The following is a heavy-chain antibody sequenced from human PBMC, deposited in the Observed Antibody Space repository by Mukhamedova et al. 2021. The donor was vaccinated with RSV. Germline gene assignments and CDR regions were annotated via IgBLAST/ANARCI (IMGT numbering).Heavy chain of an antibody. CDR3: VRTQGYCSSTSCYFGWFDP. Sequence: GEINHSGSTNYNPSLKSRVTISVDTSKNQFSLKLSSVTAADTAVYYCVRTQGYCSSTSCYFGWFDPWGQGTLVTVSS. J-gene: IGHJ5*02. CDR2: INHSGST. D-gene: IGHD2-2*01. V-gene: IGHV4-34*01.